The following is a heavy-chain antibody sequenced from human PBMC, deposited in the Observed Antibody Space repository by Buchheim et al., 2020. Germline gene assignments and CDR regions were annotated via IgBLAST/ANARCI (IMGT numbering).Heavy chain of an antibody. CDR1: GGSISSSSNY. CDR3: ATHPKGAPVVRTEDC. Sequence: QLQLQESGPGLVKPSETLSLTCTVSGGSISSSSNYWGWIRQPPGKGLEWIGSIYYSGSTYYNPSLKSRVSISVDTSKNQFSLKLSSVTAADTAVYSCATHPKGAPVVRTEDCWGQGTL. CDR2: IYYSGST. D-gene: IGHD1-26*01. J-gene: IGHJ4*02. V-gene: IGHV4-39*01.